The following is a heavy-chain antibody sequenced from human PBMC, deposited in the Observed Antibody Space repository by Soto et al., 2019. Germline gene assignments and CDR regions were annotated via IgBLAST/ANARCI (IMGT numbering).Heavy chain of an antibody. Sequence: QVQLVQSGAEVKKPGASVKVSCKASGYTFTSYGISWVRQAPGQGLEWMGWISAYNGNTNYAQKLQGRVTMTTDTSTSTAYMELRSLRSDDTAVYYCARDPNGAAAGGYYYYYGMDVWGQGTTVTVSS. CDR2: ISAYNGNT. J-gene: IGHJ6*02. CDR3: ARDPNGAAAGGYYYYYGMDV. V-gene: IGHV1-18*01. CDR1: GYTFTSYG. D-gene: IGHD6-13*01.